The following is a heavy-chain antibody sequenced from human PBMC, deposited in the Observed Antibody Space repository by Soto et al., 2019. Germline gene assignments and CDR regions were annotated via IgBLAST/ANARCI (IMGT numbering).Heavy chain of an antibody. CDR1: GYTFTSYY. J-gene: IGHJ6*02. Sequence: GASVKVSCKASGYTFTSYYMHWVRQAPGQGLEWMGIINPSGGSTSYAQKFQGRVTMTRDTSTSTVYMELSSLRSEDTAVYYCARDEVGTGLRFLEWLSESATYYYYHGMDVWGQGTTVTVSS. CDR3: ARDEVGTGLRFLEWLSESATYYYYHGMDV. V-gene: IGHV1-46*01. CDR2: INPSGGST. D-gene: IGHD3-3*01.